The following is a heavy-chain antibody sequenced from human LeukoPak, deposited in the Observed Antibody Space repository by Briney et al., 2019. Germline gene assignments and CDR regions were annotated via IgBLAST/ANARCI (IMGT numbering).Heavy chain of an antibody. J-gene: IGHJ4*02. Sequence: SETLSLTCTVSGGSISSYYWGWIRQPPGKGLEWIGYIYYSGSTYYHPSLKSRVTISVDTSKNQFSLKLSSVTAADTAVYYCARANYYDSSGYYYFDSWGQGTLVTVSS. D-gene: IGHD3-22*01. CDR1: GGSISSYY. V-gene: IGHV4-59*12. CDR3: ARANYYDSSGYYYFDS. CDR2: IYYSGST.